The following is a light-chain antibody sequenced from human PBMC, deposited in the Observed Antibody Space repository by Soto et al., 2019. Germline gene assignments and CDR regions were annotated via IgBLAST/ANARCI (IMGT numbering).Light chain of an antibody. J-gene: IGKJ1*01. V-gene: IGKV3-20*01. CDR3: HQCGNSWWT. Sequence: EIVLTQSPGSLSLSPGERATLSCRASQSVSSTYLAWYQQKPGQAPRVLIYGASSRAPGIPDRFSGSGSGTDFTITISRLEPEDFAVYYCHQCGNSWWTFGQGTKVEIK. CDR1: QSVSSTY. CDR2: GAS.